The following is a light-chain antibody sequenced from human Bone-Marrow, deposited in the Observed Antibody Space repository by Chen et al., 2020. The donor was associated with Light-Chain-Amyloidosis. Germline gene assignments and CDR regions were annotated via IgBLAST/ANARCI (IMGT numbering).Light chain of an antibody. J-gene: IGLJ3*02. CDR1: NIGSTS. CDR3: QVWDRSSDRSV. V-gene: IGLV3-21*02. Sequence: SYVLTQPYSVSVAPGQTSTIVCGGNNIGSTSVHWYQHTPGQAPLLVVYDDSDRPSGIPERLSGSNSGNTATLTISRVEAGDEADYYCQVWDRSSDRSVFGGGTKLTVL. CDR2: DDS.